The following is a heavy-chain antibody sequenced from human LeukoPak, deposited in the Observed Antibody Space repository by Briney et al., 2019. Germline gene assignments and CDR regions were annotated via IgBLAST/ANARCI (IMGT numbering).Heavy chain of an antibody. CDR1: GYTFTSYD. J-gene: IGHJ6*04. Sequence: ASVKVSCKASGYTFTSYDINWVRQATGQGLEWMGWMNPNSGNTGYAQKFQGRVTMTRNTSISTAYMELSSLRSEDTAVYYCASSSDTYGSGSYYNGLGDVWGKGTTVTISS. V-gene: IGHV1-8*01. CDR3: ASSSDTYGSGSYYNGLGDV. D-gene: IGHD3-10*01. CDR2: MNPNSGNT.